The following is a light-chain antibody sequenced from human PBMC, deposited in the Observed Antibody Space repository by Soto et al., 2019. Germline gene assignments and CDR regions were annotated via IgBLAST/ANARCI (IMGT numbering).Light chain of an antibody. J-gene: IGLJ2*01. CDR2: EGS. CDR1: SSDVGSYNL. Sequence: QSALTQPASVSGSPGQSITISCTGTSSDVGSYNLVSWYQQHPGKAPKLMIYEGSKRPSGVSNRFSGSKSGNTASLTISGLHAEDEADYYCCSYAGSSTFYVVFGGGTKVTVL. CDR3: CSYAGSSTFYVV. V-gene: IGLV2-23*01.